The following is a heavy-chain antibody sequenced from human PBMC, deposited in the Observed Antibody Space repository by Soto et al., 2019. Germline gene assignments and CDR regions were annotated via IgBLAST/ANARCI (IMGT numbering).Heavy chain of an antibody. J-gene: IGHJ5*02. V-gene: IGHV4-31*02. Sequence: GSTYYNPSLKSRVTISVDTSKNQFSLKLSSVTAADTAVYYCARSAEWREGFDPWGQGTLVTVSS. D-gene: IGHD2-15*01. CDR2: GST. CDR3: ARSAEWREGFDP.